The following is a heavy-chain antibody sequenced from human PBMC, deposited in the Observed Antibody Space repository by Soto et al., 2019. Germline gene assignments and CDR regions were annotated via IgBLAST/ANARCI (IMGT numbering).Heavy chain of an antibody. CDR2: IKSKTDGGTT. D-gene: IGHD6-13*01. J-gene: IGHJ2*01. CDR1: GFTFSNAW. Sequence: EVQLVESGGGLVKPGGSLRLSCAASGFTFSNAWMNWVRQAPGKGLEWVGRIKSKTDGGTTDYAAPVKGRFTISRDDSKNTLYRQMNSLKTEDTAVYYFAYSSSWYWYFDLWGRGTLVTVSS. CDR3: AYSSSWYWYFDL. V-gene: IGHV3-15*07.